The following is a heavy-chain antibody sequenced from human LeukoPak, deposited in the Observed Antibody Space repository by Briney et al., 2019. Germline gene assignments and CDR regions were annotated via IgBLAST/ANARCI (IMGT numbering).Heavy chain of an antibody. Sequence: PSETLSLTCTVSGGSISSSSYYWGWIRQPPGKGLEWIGSIYYSGSTYYNPSLKSRVTISVDTSKNQFSLKLSSVTAADTAVYYCASIASSSLSFDDDYWGQGTLVTVSS. J-gene: IGHJ4*02. CDR3: ASIASSSLSFDDDY. CDR1: GGSISSSSYY. V-gene: IGHV4-39*01. CDR2: IYYSGST. D-gene: IGHD6-6*01.